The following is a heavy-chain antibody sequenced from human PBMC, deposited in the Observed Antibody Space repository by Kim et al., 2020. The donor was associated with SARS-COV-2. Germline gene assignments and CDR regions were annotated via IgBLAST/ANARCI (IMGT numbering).Heavy chain of an antibody. Sequence: GGSLRLSCAASGFTFSSYSMNWVRQAPGKGLEWISYISSSTGTIYYADSVKGRFTISRDNAKSSLYLQMNSLRAEDTAVYYCASALRTTNDYWGQGTLVTVSS. D-gene: IGHD2-2*01. CDR2: ISSSTGTI. CDR3: ASALRTTNDY. V-gene: IGHV3-48*04. J-gene: IGHJ4*02. CDR1: GFTFSSYS.